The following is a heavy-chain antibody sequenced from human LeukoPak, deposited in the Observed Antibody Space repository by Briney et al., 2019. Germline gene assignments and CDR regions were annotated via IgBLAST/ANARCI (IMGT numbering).Heavy chain of an antibody. V-gene: IGHV1-2*06. J-gene: IGHJ4*02. Sequence: ASVKVSCKASGYTFAGYPIHWVRHGPGQGLEWIGRIHPNSGDTYYEQNFQGRVTMTRDTSINTAYMDLSRLTSHAAAVFYCARDGNNGYSLHSWGQGTLVTVSS. CDR3: ARDGNNGYSLHS. CDR2: IHPNSGDT. CDR1: GYTFAGYP. D-gene: IGHD1-26*01.